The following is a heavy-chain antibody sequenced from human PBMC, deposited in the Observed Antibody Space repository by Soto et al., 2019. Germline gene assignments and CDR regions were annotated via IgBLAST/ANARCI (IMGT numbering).Heavy chain of an antibody. Sequence: QVQLQQWGAELLRPSETLSLTCAVYGGSFSGYYWSWIRQPPGKGLEWIGEISHSGSTNYNPSLKSRVTISVDTSKNQFSLKLNSVTAADTAMYYCARSGDIVVVVDATPAFDIWGQGTMVTVSS. CDR2: ISHSGST. CDR3: ARSGDIVVVVDATPAFDI. J-gene: IGHJ3*02. V-gene: IGHV4-34*01. D-gene: IGHD2-15*01. CDR1: GGSFSGYY.